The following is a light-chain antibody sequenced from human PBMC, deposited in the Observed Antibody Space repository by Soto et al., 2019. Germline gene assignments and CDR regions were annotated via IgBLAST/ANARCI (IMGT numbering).Light chain of an antibody. CDR3: QQYDKWPPYT. Sequence: EVVMTQSPATLSVSPGDRATLSCRASQSVGSELAWYQQKPGQAPRLLIYGASTRSTGIPARFSGSGSGTDFTLTISSLQSEDFAVYYCQQYDKWPPYTFGQGTKVDIK. CDR1: QSVGSE. CDR2: GAS. V-gene: IGKV3-15*01. J-gene: IGKJ2*01.